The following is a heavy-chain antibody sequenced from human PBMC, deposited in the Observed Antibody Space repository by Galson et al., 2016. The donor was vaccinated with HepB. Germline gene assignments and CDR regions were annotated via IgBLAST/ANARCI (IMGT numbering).Heavy chain of an antibody. CDR1: GHTSTI. Sequence: SVKVSCKASGHTSTIHWVRQAPGQRLESMGWINGGRGDTKYSQKFNDRVTFTWDTSATTAYMELSSLTSEDTAIYYCANSYGWWAFHFWGQGTLVSVSS. V-gene: IGHV1-3*01. CDR3: ANSYGWWAFHF. J-gene: IGHJ4*02. D-gene: IGHD6-19*01. CDR2: INGGRGDT.